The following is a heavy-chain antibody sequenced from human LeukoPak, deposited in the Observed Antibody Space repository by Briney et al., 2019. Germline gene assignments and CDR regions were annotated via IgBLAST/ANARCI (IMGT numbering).Heavy chain of an antibody. CDR1: GGSITSYY. V-gene: IGHV4-59*01. CDR3: AREGTAGTNLNWFDP. Sequence: SETLSLTCTVSGGSITSYYWSWIRQPPGKGLEWIGYISYSGSTNFNPSLKSRVTISVDTSKNQFSLKLSSVTAADTAVYYCAREGTAGTNLNWFDPWGQGTLVTVSS. J-gene: IGHJ5*02. D-gene: IGHD1-1*01. CDR2: ISYSGST.